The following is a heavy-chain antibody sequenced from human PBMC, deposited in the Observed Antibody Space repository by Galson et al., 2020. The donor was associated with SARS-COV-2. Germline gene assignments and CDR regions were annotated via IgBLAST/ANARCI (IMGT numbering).Heavy chain of an antibody. CDR2: QYHSGSP. Sequence: SETLSLTCVVSGYSISSGYYWGWIRQPPGQGLEWIGSQYHSGSPYYNPSLKGRVSISVDTSNNHFSVKLSSVTAADTAVYYCVRDGPPGYGSTGYWGQGTLVTVSS. D-gene: IGHD2-8*02. V-gene: IGHV4-38-2*02. J-gene: IGHJ4*02. CDR1: GYSISSGYY. CDR3: VRDGPPGYGSTGY.